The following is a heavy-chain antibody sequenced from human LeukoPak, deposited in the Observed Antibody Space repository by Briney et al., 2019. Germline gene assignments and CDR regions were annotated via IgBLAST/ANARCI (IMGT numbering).Heavy chain of an antibody. D-gene: IGHD6-13*01. CDR3: VGGDSSSWYAGYQPRRYNWFDP. Sequence: ASVKVSCKASGYTFTSYGISWVRQAPGQGLEWMGWISAYNGNTNYAQKLQGRVTMTTDTSTSTAYMELRSLRSDDTAVYYCVGGDSSSWYAGYQPRRYNWFDPWGQGTLVTVSS. CDR1: GYTFTSYG. V-gene: IGHV1-18*01. CDR2: ISAYNGNT. J-gene: IGHJ5*02.